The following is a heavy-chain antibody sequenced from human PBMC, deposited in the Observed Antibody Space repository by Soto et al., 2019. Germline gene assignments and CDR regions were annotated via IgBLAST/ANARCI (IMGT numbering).Heavy chain of an antibody. J-gene: IGHJ4*02. D-gene: IGHD3-9*01. Sequence: SGGSLRLSCSASGFTFSSYAMHWVRQAPGKGLEYVSSISTNGGSTHYADSVKGRFTISRDNSKNTQYLQMSSLRAEDTAVYYCAKDKGEYYDILTGPFDYWGQGTLVTVSS. CDR2: ISTNGGST. V-gene: IGHV3-64D*06. CDR3: AKDKGEYYDILTGPFDY. CDR1: GFTFSSYA.